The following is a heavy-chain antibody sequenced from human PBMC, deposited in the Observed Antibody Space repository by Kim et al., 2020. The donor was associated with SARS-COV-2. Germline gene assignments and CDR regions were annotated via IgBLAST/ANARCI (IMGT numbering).Heavy chain of an antibody. D-gene: IGHD5-18*01. CDR3: ARVTGGYSYGPYDY. V-gene: IGHV3-21*01. J-gene: IGHJ4*02. CDR2: ISSSSSYI. CDR1: GFTFSSYS. Sequence: GGSLRLSCAASGFTFSSYSMNWVRQAPGKGLEWVSSISSSSSYIYYADSVKGRFTISRDNAKNSLYLQMNSLRAEDTAVYYCARVTGGYSYGPYDYWGQGTLVTVSS.